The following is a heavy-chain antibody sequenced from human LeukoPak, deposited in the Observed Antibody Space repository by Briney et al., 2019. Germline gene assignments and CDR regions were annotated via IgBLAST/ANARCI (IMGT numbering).Heavy chain of an antibody. CDR1: GGSLSGYY. J-gene: IGHJ4*02. Sequence: SEALSLTCAVYGGSLSGYYWSWIRQPPGKGLEWIGEINHSGSTNYNPSLKSRVTISVDTSKNQFSLKLSSVTAADTAVYYCARVYDSSGYYHDIDYWGQGTLVTVSS. CDR2: INHSGST. D-gene: IGHD3-22*01. V-gene: IGHV4-34*01. CDR3: ARVYDSSGYYHDIDY.